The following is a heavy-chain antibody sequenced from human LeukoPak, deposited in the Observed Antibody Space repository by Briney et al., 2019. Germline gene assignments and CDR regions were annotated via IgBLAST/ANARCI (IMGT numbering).Heavy chain of an antibody. V-gene: IGHV4-59*01. D-gene: IGHD1-1*01. J-gene: IGHJ4*02. CDR1: GGSINTYY. CDR2: LYNSGTT. CDR3: ATRGVKTTRFDY. Sequence: PSETLSLTCTVSGGSINTYYWSWVRQPPGKGLECIGYLYNSGTTNYNPSLKSRVSISGDTSKNQFSLKLNSVTAADTAVYYCATRGVKTTRFDYWGQGILVTVSS.